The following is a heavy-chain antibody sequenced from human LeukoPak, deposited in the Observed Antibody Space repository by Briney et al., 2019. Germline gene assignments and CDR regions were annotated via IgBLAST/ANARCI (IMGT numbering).Heavy chain of an antibody. V-gene: IGHV1-8*03. Sequence: GASVKVSCKASGGTFSSYAISWVRQAPGQGLEWMGWMNPNSGNTGYAQKFQGRVTITRNTSISTAYMELSSLRAEDTAVYYCAKVLGSGYYSTRDYYYYYMDVWGKGTTVTISS. CDR1: GGTFSSYA. CDR2: MNPNSGNT. D-gene: IGHD3-22*01. J-gene: IGHJ6*03. CDR3: AKVLGSGYYSTRDYYYYYMDV.